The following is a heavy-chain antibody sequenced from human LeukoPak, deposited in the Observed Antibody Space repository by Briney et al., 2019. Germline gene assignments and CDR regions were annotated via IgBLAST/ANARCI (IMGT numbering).Heavy chain of an antibody. CDR2: IYSSGST. J-gene: IGHJ4*02. CDR1: GGSIISSTYY. Sequence: SETLSLTCTVSGGSIISSTYYWSWIRQPPGKGLEWIGYIYSSGSTDYNPSLKSRVTISVDTSKNQFSLKLSSVTAADTAVYYCARGGSGNSGYWGQGTLVTVSS. V-gene: IGHV4-61*01. CDR3: ARGGSGNSGY. D-gene: IGHD2-15*01.